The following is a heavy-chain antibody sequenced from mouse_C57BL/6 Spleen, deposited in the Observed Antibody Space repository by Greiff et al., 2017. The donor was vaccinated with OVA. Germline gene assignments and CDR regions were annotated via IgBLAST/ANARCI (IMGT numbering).Heavy chain of an antibody. J-gene: IGHJ3*01. D-gene: IGHD2-2*01. CDR1: GYTFTSYW. Sequence: QQSCKASGYTFTSYWMQWVKQRPGQGLEWIGEIDPSDSYTNYNQKFKGKATLTVDTSSSTAYMQLSSLTSEDSAVYYCARGGGYDGFAYWGQGTLVTVSA. CDR2: IDPSDSYT. CDR3: ARGGGYDGFAY. V-gene: IGHV1-50*01.